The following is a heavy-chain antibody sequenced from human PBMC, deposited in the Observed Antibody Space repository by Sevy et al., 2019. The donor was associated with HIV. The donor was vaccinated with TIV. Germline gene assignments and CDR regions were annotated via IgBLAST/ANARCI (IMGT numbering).Heavy chain of an antibody. CDR3: AILNDYDILTGYPDP. V-gene: IGHV3-23*01. Sequence: GGSLRLSCAASGFTFSSHAMSWVRQAPGKGLEWVSAISGSGGSTYYADSVKGRFTISRDNSKNTLYLQMNSLRAEDTAVYYCAILNDYDILTGYPDPWGQGTLVTVSS. CDR1: GFTFSSHA. CDR2: ISGSGGST. J-gene: IGHJ5*02. D-gene: IGHD3-9*01.